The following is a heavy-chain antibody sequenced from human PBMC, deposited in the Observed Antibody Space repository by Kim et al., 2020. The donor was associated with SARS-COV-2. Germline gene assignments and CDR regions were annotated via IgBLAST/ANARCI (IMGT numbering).Heavy chain of an antibody. CDR2: GSNK. CDR3: AKGGTADY. V-gene: IGHV3-30*02. Sequence: GSNKYYADSVKGRFTISRDNSKNTLYLQMNSLRAEDTAVYYCAKGGTADYWGQGTLVTVSS. J-gene: IGHJ4*02. D-gene: IGHD1-1*01.